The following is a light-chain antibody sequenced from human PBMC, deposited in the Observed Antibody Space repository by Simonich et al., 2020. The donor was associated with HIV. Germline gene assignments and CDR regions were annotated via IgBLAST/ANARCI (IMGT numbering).Light chain of an antibody. J-gene: IGLJ3*02. V-gene: IGLV2-11*01. CDR1: SSDVGGYKY. CDR2: DVS. Sequence: QSALTQPRSVSWSPGPSVPISCTGPSSDVGGYKYVSWYQQHPGKAPKLRIYDVSKRPAGVSNRFPGSSSGNTASLTISGLQAEDEADYYCCSYASSSTWVFGGGTKLTVL. CDR3: CSYASSSTWV.